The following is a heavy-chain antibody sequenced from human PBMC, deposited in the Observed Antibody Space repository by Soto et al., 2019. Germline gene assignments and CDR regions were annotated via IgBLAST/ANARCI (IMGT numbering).Heavy chain of an antibody. CDR2: IKSKADGWTT. D-gene: IGHD2-15*01. J-gene: IGHJ4*02. CDR1: GFTFSNAW. V-gene: IGHV3-15*01. Sequence: EVQLVESGGGLVKPGGSLRLSCAASGFTFSNAWMSWVRQAPGKGLEWGGRIKSKADGWTTDYAAPVKGSFINSRDDSKNTLYMQMNSLKTEDSAVYYCTTEVAYWGQGTLVTVSS. CDR3: TTEVAY.